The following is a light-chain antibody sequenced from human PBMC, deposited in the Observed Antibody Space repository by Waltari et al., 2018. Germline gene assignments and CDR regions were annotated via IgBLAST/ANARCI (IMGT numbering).Light chain of an antibody. CDR3: QVWDTSIDLSV. Sequence: SYVLTQAPSVSVAPGETARLTCGGNNIADHNVPWYQQKPGQAPVLVIFYDSDRPSGIPERFAGSNSGNTATLTISRAEAGDEADYYCQVWDTSIDLSVFGTGTKVTVL. J-gene: IGLJ1*01. V-gene: IGLV3-21*04. CDR1: NIADHN. CDR2: YDS.